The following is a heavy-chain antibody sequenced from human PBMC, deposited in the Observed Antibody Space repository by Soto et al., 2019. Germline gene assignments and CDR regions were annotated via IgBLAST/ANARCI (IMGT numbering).Heavy chain of an antibody. CDR3: AKKFDSRGYYYAYDS. V-gene: IGHV1-69*12. Sequence: QVQLEQSGAEVKRPGSSVRVSCKAPVGNYFALSWVRQAPGQGLEWMGGTTPSFGTASYAQKFQGRVTITADESTSTVYMEPSSLRFEDTAIYYCAKKFDSRGYYYAYDSWGQGTLVTVSS. CDR1: VGNYFA. CDR2: TTPSFGTA. J-gene: IGHJ4*02. D-gene: IGHD3-22*01.